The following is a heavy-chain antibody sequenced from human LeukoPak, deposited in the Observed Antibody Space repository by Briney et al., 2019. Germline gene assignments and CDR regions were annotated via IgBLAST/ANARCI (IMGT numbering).Heavy chain of an antibody. V-gene: IGHV3-9*01. CDR1: GFIFETSA. CDR2: ITWNSAAI. D-gene: IGHD1-1*01. J-gene: IGHJ5*02. Sequence: PGGSLRLSCAASGFIFETSAMHWVRQAPGKALEWVSGITWNSAAIAQADSMKGRFTISRDNAKNSLYLQMTSLRTEDTAWYYCAKRGSNFQFDPWGQGTLVIVSS. CDR3: AKRGSNFQFDP.